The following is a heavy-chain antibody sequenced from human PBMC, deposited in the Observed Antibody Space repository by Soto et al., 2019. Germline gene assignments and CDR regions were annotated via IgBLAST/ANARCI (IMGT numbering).Heavy chain of an antibody. CDR1: GGSISSGDYY. J-gene: IGHJ5*02. D-gene: IGHD2-15*01. V-gene: IGHV4-30-4*01. Sequence: QVQLQESGPGLVKPSQTLSLTCTVSGGSISSGDYYWSWIRQPPGKGLEWMGYIYYSGSTYYNPSLKSQVTISVDTSKNQFSLKLSSVTAADTAVYYCARAEGYCSGGSCALNWFDHWGQGTLVTVSS. CDR2: IYYSGST. CDR3: ARAEGYCSGGSCALNWFDH.